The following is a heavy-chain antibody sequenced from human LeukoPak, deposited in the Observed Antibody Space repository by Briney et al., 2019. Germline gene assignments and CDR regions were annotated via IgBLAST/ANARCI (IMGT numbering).Heavy chain of an antibody. CDR1: GLTFSSYW. Sequence: GGSLRLSCAASGLTFSSYWMHWVRQAPGKGLVWVSRINSDGSSTSYADSVKGRFTISRDNAKNTLYPQMNSLRAEDTAVYYCARDEEQQLLDYWGQGTLVTVSS. J-gene: IGHJ4*02. D-gene: IGHD6-13*01. CDR2: INSDGSST. V-gene: IGHV3-74*01. CDR3: ARDEEQQLLDY.